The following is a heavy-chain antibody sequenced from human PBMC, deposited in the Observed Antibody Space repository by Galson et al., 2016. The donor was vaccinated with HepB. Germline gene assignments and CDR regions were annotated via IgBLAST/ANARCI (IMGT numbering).Heavy chain of an antibody. CDR2: ISSRSSYI. D-gene: IGHD3-10*01. V-gene: IGHV3-21*01. Sequence: SLRLSCAASGFTFSSYSMNWVRQAPGKGLEWVSSISSRSSYIYHADSVKGRFTISRDNAKNSLYLQMNSLRAEDTAVYYCAGAFSRESGLDYWGQGTLVTVSS. CDR1: GFTFSSYS. CDR3: AGAFSRESGLDY. J-gene: IGHJ4*02.